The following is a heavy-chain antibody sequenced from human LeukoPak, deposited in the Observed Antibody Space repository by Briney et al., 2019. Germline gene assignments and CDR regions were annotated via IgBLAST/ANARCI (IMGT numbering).Heavy chain of an antibody. V-gene: IGHV1-46*01. CDR2: INPSGGST. D-gene: IGHD3-22*01. Sequence: ASVKVSCKASGYTFTSYYIHWVRQAPGQGLEWRGLINPSGGSTSYAQKFQGRVTMTRDMSTSTVYMELSSLRSEDTAVYYCASLVYYDSSGTDDYWGQGTLVTVSS. CDR3: ASLVYYDSSGTDDY. J-gene: IGHJ4*02. CDR1: GYTFTSYY.